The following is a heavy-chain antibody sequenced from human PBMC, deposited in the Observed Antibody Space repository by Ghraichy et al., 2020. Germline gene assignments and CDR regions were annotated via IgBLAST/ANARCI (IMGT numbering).Heavy chain of an antibody. CDR3: ARDPHIYYYYGMDV. Sequence: SETLSLTCTVSGGSISSGGYYWSWIRQHPGKGLEWIGYIYYSGSTYYNPSLKSRVTISVDTSKNQFSLKLSSVTAADTAVYYCARDPHIYYYYGMDVWGQGTTVTVSS. CDR1: GGSISSGGYY. CDR2: IYYSGST. J-gene: IGHJ6*02. D-gene: IGHD2-21*01. V-gene: IGHV4-31*03.